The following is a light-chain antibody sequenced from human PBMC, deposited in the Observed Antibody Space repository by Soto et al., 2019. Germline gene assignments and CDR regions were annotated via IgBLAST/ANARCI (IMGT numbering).Light chain of an antibody. J-gene: IGKJ5*01. CDR1: QSVRGK. CDR3: QQYDSSPRT. Sequence: VLTPATLTLSLCPRESATFSCRASQSVRGKLAWYQQRPGQAPRLLIYGTYNRATGIPHRFSGSGSETDFTLTIARLEPEDFAVYYCQQYDSSPRTFGQGTRLEIK. V-gene: IGKV3-20*01. CDR2: GTY.